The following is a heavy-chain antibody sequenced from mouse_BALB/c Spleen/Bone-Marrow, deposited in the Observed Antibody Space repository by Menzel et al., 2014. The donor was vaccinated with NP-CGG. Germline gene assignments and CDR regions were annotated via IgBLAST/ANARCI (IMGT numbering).Heavy chain of an antibody. Sequence: VQLQESGAELVRPGVSVKISCKGSGYTLTDYAMHWVKQSHAKSLEWIGVISTYYGDASYNQKFKGKATMTVDKSSSTAYMELARLTSEDSAIYYCAIRYGYDGEAVAWFAYWGQGTLVTVSA. J-gene: IGHJ3*01. V-gene: IGHV1S137*01. D-gene: IGHD2-2*01. CDR3: AIRYGYDGEAVAWFAY. CDR2: ISTYYGDA. CDR1: GYTLTDYA.